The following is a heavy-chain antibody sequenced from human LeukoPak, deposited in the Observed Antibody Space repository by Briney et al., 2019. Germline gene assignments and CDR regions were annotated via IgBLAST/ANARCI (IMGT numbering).Heavy chain of an antibody. V-gene: IGHV3-23*01. Sequence: GGSLRLSCAASGFTFSSYAMSWVRQAPGKGLEWVSAISGSGGSTYYADSVKGRFTISRDNSKNTLYLQMSSLRAEDTAVYYCANGQWLADYYFDYWGQGTLVTVSS. CDR2: ISGSGGST. D-gene: IGHD6-19*01. J-gene: IGHJ4*02. CDR3: ANGQWLADYYFDY. CDR1: GFTFSSYA.